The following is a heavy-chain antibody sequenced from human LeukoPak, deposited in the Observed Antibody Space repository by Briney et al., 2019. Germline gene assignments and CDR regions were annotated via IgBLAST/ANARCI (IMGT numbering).Heavy chain of an antibody. V-gene: IGHV1-2*06. J-gene: IGHJ6*02. CDR1: GYTFTGYY. CDR3: ARGRSSGWYYYYYGMDV. D-gene: IGHD6-19*01. CDR2: INPTSGGT. Sequence: ASVKVSCKASGYTFTGYYIHWVRQAPGQGLDWMGQINPTSGGTIYTQKFQGRVTMTRNTSISTAYMELSSLRSEDTAVYYCARGRSSGWYYYYYGMDVWGQGTTVTVSS.